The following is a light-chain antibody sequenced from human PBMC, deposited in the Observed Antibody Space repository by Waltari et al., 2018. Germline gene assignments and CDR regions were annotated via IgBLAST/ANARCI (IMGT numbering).Light chain of an antibody. V-gene: IGKV4-1*01. Sequence: DIVMTQSPDSLAVSLGERATINCKSSQSVLYDSNNKNYLGWYQKKPGQPPKLLISWASTRESGVPDRFRRSGSGTDFTLTISSLQAEDVAVYYCQQCYGLPLTFGPGTRVDIK. J-gene: IGKJ3*01. CDR2: WAS. CDR3: QQCYGLPLT. CDR1: QSVLYDSNNKNY.